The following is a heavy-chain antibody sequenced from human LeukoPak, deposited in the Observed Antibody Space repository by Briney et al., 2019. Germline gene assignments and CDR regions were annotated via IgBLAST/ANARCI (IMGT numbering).Heavy chain of an antibody. CDR3: ARRRERGASDAFAF. J-gene: IGHJ3*01. Sequence: GGSLRLSCAASGFTFSSFWMYWVRQAPGKGLVWVSRINSDGGSTTYADSVRGRFTISRDNAKNTVYLQMNSLRAEDTAVYYCARRRERGASDAFAFWGQGTMVTVSS. V-gene: IGHV3-74*01. CDR2: INSDGGST. D-gene: IGHD3-16*01. CDR1: GFTFSSFW.